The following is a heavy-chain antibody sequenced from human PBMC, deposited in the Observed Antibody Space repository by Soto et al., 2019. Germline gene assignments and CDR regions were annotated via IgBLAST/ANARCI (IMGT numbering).Heavy chain of an antibody. CDR2: ISSSSSTI. CDR1: GFTFSSYS. CDR3: ARERRGTYYYDSSGYSN. J-gene: IGHJ4*02. V-gene: IGHV3-48*02. Sequence: EVQLVESGGGLVQPGGSLRLSCAASGFTFSSYSMNWVRQAPGKGLEWVSYISSSSSTIYYADSVKGRFTISRDNAKNSLYLQMNSLRDEDTAVYYCARERRGTYYYDSSGYSNWGQGTLVTVSS. D-gene: IGHD3-22*01.